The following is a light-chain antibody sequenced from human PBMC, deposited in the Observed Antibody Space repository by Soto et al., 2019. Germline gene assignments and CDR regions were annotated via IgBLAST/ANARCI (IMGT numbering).Light chain of an antibody. J-gene: IGKJ5*01. CDR3: KQYKNGPPT. V-gene: IGKV3-15*01. CDR2: GAS. CDR1: QSVSSN. Sequence: EIVMTQSPATLSVSPGERATLSCRASQSVSSNLAWYQQKPGQAPRLLIYGASTRATGIPARFSGSGSGTEFTLTISSLHSEDFAFYYCKQYKNGPPTLGQGTRLEIK.